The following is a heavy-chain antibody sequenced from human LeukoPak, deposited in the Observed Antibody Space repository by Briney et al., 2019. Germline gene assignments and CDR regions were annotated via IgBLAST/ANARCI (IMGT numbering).Heavy chain of an antibody. J-gene: IGHJ5*02. CDR1: GGSISSYY. Sequence: SETLSLTCTVSGGSISSYYWSWIRQPPGKGLEWIGYIYYSGSTNYNPSLKSRVTISVDTSKNQFSLKLNSVTAADTAVYYCARAHYYGSGRVGWFDPWGQGTLVTVSS. V-gene: IGHV4-59*12. D-gene: IGHD3-10*01. CDR3: ARAHYYGSGRVGWFDP. CDR2: IYYSGST.